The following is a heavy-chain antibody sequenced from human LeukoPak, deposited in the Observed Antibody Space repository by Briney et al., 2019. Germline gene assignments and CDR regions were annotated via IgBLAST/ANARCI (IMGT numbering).Heavy chain of an antibody. CDR3: ARFAYCGGDCPYYFDY. CDR2: ISPNSGGT. Sequence: ASVKVSCKASGYTFTGYYMHWVRQAPGQGLEWMGWISPNSGGTNYAQKFQGRVTMTRDTSISTAYMELSRLRSDDTAVYYCARFAYCGGDCPYYFDYWGQGTLVTVSS. CDR1: GYTFTGYY. D-gene: IGHD2-21*01. V-gene: IGHV1-2*02. J-gene: IGHJ4*02.